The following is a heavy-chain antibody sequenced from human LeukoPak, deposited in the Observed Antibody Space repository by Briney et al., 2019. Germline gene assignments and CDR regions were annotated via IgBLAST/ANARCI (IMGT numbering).Heavy chain of an antibody. CDR3: ARGAHYYDSSGYYWFDY. J-gene: IGHJ4*02. CDR2: INPNSGGT. CDR1: GYTFTGYY. Sequence: ASVKVSCKASGYTFTGYYMHWVRQAPGQGLEWMGWINPNSGGTNYAQKFQGRVTMTRDTSISTAYMELSRLRSDDTAVYYCARGAHYYDSSGYYWFDYWGQGTLVTVSS. V-gene: IGHV1-2*02. D-gene: IGHD3-22*01.